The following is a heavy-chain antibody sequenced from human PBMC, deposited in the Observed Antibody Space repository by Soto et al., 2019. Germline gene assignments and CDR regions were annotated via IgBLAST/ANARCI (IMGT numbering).Heavy chain of an antibody. V-gene: IGHV1-69*13. J-gene: IGHJ6*02. CDR2: IIPIFGTA. CDR1: GGTFSSYA. Sequence: ASVKVSCKASGGTFSSYAISWVRQAPGQGLEWMGGIIPIFGTANYAQKFQGRVTITADESTSTAYMELSSLRSEDTAVYYCARVPNWNYYYGMDVWGQGTTVTVSS. D-gene: IGHD1-1*01. CDR3: ARVPNWNYYYGMDV.